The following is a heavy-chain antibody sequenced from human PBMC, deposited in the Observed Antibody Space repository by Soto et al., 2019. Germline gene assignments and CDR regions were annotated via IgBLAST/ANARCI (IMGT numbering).Heavy chain of an antibody. CDR1: GFTFNNYG. V-gene: IGHV3-30*03. CDR3: GKGSISAHQFFAH. J-gene: IGHJ4*02. CDR2: ISFDGNDK. D-gene: IGHD6-6*01. Sequence: GGSLRLSCAASGFTFNNYGMHWVRQAPGKGLEWVTTISFDGNDKYYADSVKGRFTISRDNSKNTLDLQMNGLRVEDTAVYYWGKGSISAHQFFAHGGQGPLFPFSP.